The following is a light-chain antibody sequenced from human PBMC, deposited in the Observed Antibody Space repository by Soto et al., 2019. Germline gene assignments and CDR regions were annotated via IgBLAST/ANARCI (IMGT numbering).Light chain of an antibody. CDR2: AAS. J-gene: IGKJ2*01. Sequence: DIQMTQAPSSLSASVGDRVTITCRASQRISNYLNLYQHKPGKAPRLLIYAASSLQSGVPSRFSGSGNGTDCTLTISRLQPEDYATYYYHQSYSTLDYTFGQGTKVEIK. V-gene: IGKV1-39*01. CDR3: HQSYSTLDYT. CDR1: QRISNY.